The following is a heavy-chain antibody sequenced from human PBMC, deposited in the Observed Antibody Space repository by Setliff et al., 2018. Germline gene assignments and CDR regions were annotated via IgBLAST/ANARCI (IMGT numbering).Heavy chain of an antibody. CDR2: IYHGGKT. Sequence: PSETLSLTCTVSGGSIGPHYWGWIRQPPGKGLEWIGRIYHGGKTYYNTSLESRLTISVDTSKNQFSLKLRSVTAADTAVYYCARTGTYRYFDSWGQGTLVTVSS. V-gene: IGHV4-39*01. CDR3: ARTGTYRYFDS. D-gene: IGHD1-1*01. CDR1: GGSIGPHY. J-gene: IGHJ4*02.